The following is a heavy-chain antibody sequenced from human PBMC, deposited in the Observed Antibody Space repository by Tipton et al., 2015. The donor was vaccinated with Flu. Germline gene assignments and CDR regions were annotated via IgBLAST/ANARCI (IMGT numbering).Heavy chain of an antibody. J-gene: IGHJ6*02. CDR2: IKSKTDGGTT. Sequence: CAVSGFTVSNAWMSWVRQAPGKGLEWVGRIKSKTDGGTTDYAAPVKGRFIISRDDSKNTLYLQMNSLETEDTAVYYCTTSTIAARWDYYGMDVWGQGP. CDR1: GFTVSNAW. V-gene: IGHV3-15*01. CDR3: TTSTIAARWDYYGMDV. D-gene: IGHD6-6*01.